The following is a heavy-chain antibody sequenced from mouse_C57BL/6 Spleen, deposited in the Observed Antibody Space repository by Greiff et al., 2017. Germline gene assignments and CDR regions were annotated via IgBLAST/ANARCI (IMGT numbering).Heavy chain of an antibody. Sequence: EVKVVESGGGLVKPGGSLKLSCAASGFTFSSYAMSWVRQTPEKRLAWVATISAGGSYTYYPDNVKGRFTISRDNAKNNLYLQMSHLKSEDTAMYYCARDRWLLFDYWGQGTTLTVSS. D-gene: IGHD2-3*01. V-gene: IGHV5-4*01. CDR3: ARDRWLLFDY. CDR1: GFTFSSYA. CDR2: ISAGGSYT. J-gene: IGHJ2*01.